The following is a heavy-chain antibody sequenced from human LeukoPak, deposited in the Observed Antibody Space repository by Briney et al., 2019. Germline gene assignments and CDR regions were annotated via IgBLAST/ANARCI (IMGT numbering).Heavy chain of an antibody. Sequence: GGSLRLPCAASGFTVSSNYMSWVRQAPGKGLEWVSVIYSGGTTYYADSIKGRFTISRDNSKNTLYLQMSSLRADDTAVYYCAKDLGYCSSGSCYSEGYWGQGTLVTVSS. CDR3: AKDLGYCSSGSCYSEGY. CDR2: IYSGGTT. CDR1: GFTVSSNY. J-gene: IGHJ4*02. D-gene: IGHD2-15*01. V-gene: IGHV3-53*01.